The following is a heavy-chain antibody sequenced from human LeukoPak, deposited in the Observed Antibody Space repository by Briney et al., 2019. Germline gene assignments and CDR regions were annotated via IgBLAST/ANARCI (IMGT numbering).Heavy chain of an antibody. CDR1: GFTFSSYS. V-gene: IGHV3-48*01. Sequence: PGGSLRPSCAASGFTFSSYSMNWVRQAPGKGLEWVSYISSSSSTIYYADSVKGRFTISRDNAKNSLYLQMNSLRAEDTAVYYCARAQQQLVHQDDYYYGMYVWGQGATVTVSS. CDR2: ISSSSSTI. CDR3: ARAQQQLVHQDDYYYGMYV. J-gene: IGHJ6*02. D-gene: IGHD6-13*01.